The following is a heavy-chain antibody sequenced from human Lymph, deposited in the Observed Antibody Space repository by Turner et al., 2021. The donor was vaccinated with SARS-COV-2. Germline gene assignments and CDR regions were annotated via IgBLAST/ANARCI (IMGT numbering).Heavy chain of an antibody. Sequence: EVQLVAAGGGWVQPGRSLRLSCAASGFTFVENVMHWVRQAPGKGLEWVSGMSWNSGSIGYADSVKGRFTISRDNAKNSLYLQMNSLRAEYTALYYCAKGRRFGMDVWGQGTTVTVSS. CDR2: MSWNSGSI. J-gene: IGHJ6*02. CDR3: AKGRRFGMDV. CDR1: GFTFVENV. V-gene: IGHV3-9*01.